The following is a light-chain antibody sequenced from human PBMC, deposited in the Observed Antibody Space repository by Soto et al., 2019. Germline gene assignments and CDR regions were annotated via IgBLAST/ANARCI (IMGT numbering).Light chain of an antibody. V-gene: IGKV1-39*01. J-gene: IGKJ1*01. CDR2: AAS. CDR3: QQSFSSSWT. Sequence: IHLTQSPSSLSAAVGDRVTITCRASQAILTYLNWYQQKPGKAPKFLIYAASSLQSGVPSRFSGSGSGTDFTLTISSLQREDFATYFCQQSFSSSWTFGPGTKVDIK. CDR1: QAILTY.